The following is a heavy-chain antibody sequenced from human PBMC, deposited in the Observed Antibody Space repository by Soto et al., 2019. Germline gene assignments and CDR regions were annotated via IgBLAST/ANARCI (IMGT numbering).Heavy chain of an antibody. CDR1: GYTFTSYA. J-gene: IGHJ4*02. CDR3: ARSIVVVTAADY. D-gene: IGHD2-21*02. Sequence: QVQLVQSGAEVKKPGASVKVSCKASGYTFTSYAMHWVRQAPGQRLEWMGWINAGNGNTKYSQKFQGRGTITRDTSASTAYMELSRLRSEDTAVYYCARSIVVVTAADYWGQGTLVTVSS. CDR2: INAGNGNT. V-gene: IGHV1-3*01.